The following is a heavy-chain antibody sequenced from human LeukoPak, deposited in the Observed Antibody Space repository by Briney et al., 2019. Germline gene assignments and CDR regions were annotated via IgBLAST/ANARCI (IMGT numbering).Heavy chain of an antibody. Sequence: PGGSLRLSCAASGCTFSSYAMSWFRQAPGKGLEWVSAISGSGGSTYYADSVKGRFTISRDNSKNTLYLQMNSLRAEDTAVYYCSKRPIAAADNDYWGQGTLVTVSS. D-gene: IGHD6-13*01. J-gene: IGHJ4*02. CDR1: GCTFSSYA. V-gene: IGHV3-23*01. CDR3: SKRPIAAADNDY. CDR2: ISGSGGST.